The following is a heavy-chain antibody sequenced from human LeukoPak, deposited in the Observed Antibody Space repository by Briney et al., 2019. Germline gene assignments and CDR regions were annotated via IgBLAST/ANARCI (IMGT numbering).Heavy chain of an antibody. V-gene: IGHV3-74*01. J-gene: IGHJ3*02. Sequence: GGSLRLSCAASGFTFSSYWMHWVRQAPGKGLVWVSRINSDGSSTNYADSVKGRFTISRDNAKNSLYLQMNSLRAEDTAVYYCARDQAVSDAFDIWGQGTMVTVSS. D-gene: IGHD5/OR15-5a*01. CDR1: GFTFSSYW. CDR3: ARDQAVSDAFDI. CDR2: INSDGSST.